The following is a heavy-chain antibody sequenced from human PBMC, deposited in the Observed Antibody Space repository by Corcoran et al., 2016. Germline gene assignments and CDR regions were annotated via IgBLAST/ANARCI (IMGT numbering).Heavy chain of an antibody. V-gene: IGHV3-15*07. Sequence: EVRLVESGGGLVKPGDSLRLSCAASGFNFSKVWMNWVRQAPGKGLEWVGRIKSKTDGGTADYAAPVKGRFTISRDVSKNTLYLQMSGLKAEDTAVYYCTTDWGDHWGQGTLVTVSS. CDR3: TTDWGDH. J-gene: IGHJ4*02. CDR1: GFNFSKVW. D-gene: IGHD3-16*01. CDR2: IKSKTDGGTA.